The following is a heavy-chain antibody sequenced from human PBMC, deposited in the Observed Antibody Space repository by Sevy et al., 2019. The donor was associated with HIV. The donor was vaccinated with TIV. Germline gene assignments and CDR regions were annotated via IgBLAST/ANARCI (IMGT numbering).Heavy chain of an antibody. CDR2: ISGRSSYI. CDR1: GYTFNNAW. V-gene: IGHV3-21*06. J-gene: IGHJ4*02. Sequence: GGSLRLSCAASGYTFNNAWMSWVRQAPGKGLEWVSSISGRSSYIHYADSVRGRFTISRDNAKNSLYLQMNSLRVDDTAVYFCARDGGCSSTSCLLYFDSWGQGALVTVSS. CDR3: ARDGGCSSTSCLLYFDS. D-gene: IGHD2-2*01.